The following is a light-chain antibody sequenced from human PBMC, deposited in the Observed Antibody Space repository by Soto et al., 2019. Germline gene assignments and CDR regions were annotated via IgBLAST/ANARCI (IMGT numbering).Light chain of an antibody. Sequence: DIQMTQSPSSLSASVGDRVTITCQASHDFNNYLNWYQQKPGKAPKLLIYDASNLETGVPSRFSGSGSGTEFTFSISSLQSEDIAAYYCQQYDNLPTLTFGGGTKVEIK. CDR1: HDFNNY. V-gene: IGKV1-33*01. CDR3: QQYDNLPTLT. J-gene: IGKJ4*01. CDR2: DAS.